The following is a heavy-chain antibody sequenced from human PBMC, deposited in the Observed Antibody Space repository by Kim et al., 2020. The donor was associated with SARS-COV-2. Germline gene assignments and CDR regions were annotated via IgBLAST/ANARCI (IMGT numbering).Heavy chain of an antibody. CDR2: MNPNSGNT. J-gene: IGHJ6*02. Sequence: ASVKVSCKASGYTFTSYDINWVRQATGQGLEWMGWMNPNSGNTGYAQKFQGRVTMTRNTSISTAYMELSSLRSEDTAVYYCARVDTARRDRGYYGMDVWGQGTTVTVSS. CDR1: GYTFTSYD. CDR3: ARVDTARRDRGYYGMDV. V-gene: IGHV1-8*01. D-gene: IGHD5-18*01.